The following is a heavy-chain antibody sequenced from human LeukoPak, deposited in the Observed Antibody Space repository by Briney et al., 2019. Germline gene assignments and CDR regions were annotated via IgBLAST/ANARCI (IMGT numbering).Heavy chain of an antibody. CDR2: VYYSGST. Sequence: PSETLSLTCTVSGGSISSYYWSWIRQPPGKGLEWIGYVYYSGSTDYNPSLKSRVTISVDTSKNQFSLKLSSVTAADTAVYYCARLESSSRPPPFDYWGQGTLVTVSS. V-gene: IGHV4-59*01. D-gene: IGHD6-13*01. CDR3: ARLESSSRPPPFDY. J-gene: IGHJ4*02. CDR1: GGSISSYY.